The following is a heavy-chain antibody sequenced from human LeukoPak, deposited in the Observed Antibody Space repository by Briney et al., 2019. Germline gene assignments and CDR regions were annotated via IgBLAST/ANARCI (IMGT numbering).Heavy chain of an antibody. J-gene: IGHJ4*02. CDR1: GFTFDDYA. Sequence: PGGSLRLSCAASGFTFDDYAMHWVRQAPGKGLEWVSGISWNSGSIGYADSVKGRFTISRDNAKNSLYLQMNSLRAEDTALYYCAVTGTPDPFDYWGQGTLVTVSS. D-gene: IGHD1-20*01. CDR2: ISWNSGSI. CDR3: AVTGTPDPFDY. V-gene: IGHV3-9*01.